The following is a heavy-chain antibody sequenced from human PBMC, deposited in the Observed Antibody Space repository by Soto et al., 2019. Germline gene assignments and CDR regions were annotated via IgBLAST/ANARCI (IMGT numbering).Heavy chain of an antibody. D-gene: IGHD6-13*01. V-gene: IGHV4-39*01. CDR2: ILYDGYT. J-gene: IGHJ4*02. CDR1: GDSISGSPYF. CDR3: ARLQAAVPHY. Sequence: QVQLQESGPGLVMPSETLSLTCTVSGDSISGSPYFWGWIRQPPGKRLEWIGSILYDGYTLYTPSLXXRVTISVDTSKNQFSLKLTSVAAADTAIYFCARLQAAVPHYWGQGILVTVSS.